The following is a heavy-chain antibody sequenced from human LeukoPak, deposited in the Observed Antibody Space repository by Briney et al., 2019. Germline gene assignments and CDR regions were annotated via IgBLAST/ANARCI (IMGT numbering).Heavy chain of an antibody. CDR2: ISGSGAGT. CDR1: GFTFTSYG. V-gene: IGHV3-23*01. CDR3: AKDSLAFGELLRQYFDY. Sequence: TGGSLRLSCAASGFTFTSYGMSWVRQAPGKGLEWVSGISGSGAGTYHADSVKGRFTISRDNSKNTLYLQMNSLRAEDTAVYYCAKDSLAFGELLRQYFDYWGQGTLVTVSS. J-gene: IGHJ4*02. D-gene: IGHD3-10*01.